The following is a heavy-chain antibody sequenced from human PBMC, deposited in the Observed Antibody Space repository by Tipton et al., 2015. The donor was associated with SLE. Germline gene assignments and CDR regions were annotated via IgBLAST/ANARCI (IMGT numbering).Heavy chain of an antibody. CDR2: TYYRSKWYN. Sequence: LVKPTQTLSLTCAISGDSVSSNSAAWNWIRQSPSRGLEWLGRTYYRSKWYNDYAFSVKSRITINPDTSKNQFSLQLNSVTPEDTAVYCCARDSPRELLGAFDIWGQGTMVTVSS. D-gene: IGHD1-26*01. J-gene: IGHJ3*02. CDR3: ARDSPRELLGAFDI. V-gene: IGHV6-1*01. CDR1: GDSVSSNSAA.